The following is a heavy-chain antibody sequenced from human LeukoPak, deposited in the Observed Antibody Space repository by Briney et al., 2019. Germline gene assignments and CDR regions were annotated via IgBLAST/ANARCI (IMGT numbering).Heavy chain of an antibody. J-gene: IGHJ6*03. D-gene: IGHD3-3*01. Sequence: SETLSLTCAVYGGSLSGYYWSWIRQPPGKGLEWIGEINHSGSTNYNPSLKSRVTISVDTSKNQFSLKLSSVTAADTAVYYCARGTREAEYYDFWSGYFLGYYYYYYMDVWGKGTTVTVSS. V-gene: IGHV4-34*01. CDR3: ARGTREAEYYDFWSGYFLGYYYYYYMDV. CDR2: INHSGST. CDR1: GGSLSGYY.